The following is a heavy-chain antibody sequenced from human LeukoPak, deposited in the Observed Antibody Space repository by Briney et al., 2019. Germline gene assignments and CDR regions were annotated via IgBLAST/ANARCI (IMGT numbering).Heavy chain of an antibody. CDR1: GDSLTSHF. CDR3: ARRMATVTDAFDI. J-gene: IGHJ3*02. V-gene: IGHV4-59*08. Sequence: SETLSLTCNVSGDSLTSHFWSWIRQTPGKGLEWIGYVFHSGTTNYSPSFKSRVTISLDTSKKQFYLRLASVTAADTAVYYCARRMATVTDAFDIWGRGTMVSVSS. CDR2: VFHSGTT. D-gene: IGHD5-24*01.